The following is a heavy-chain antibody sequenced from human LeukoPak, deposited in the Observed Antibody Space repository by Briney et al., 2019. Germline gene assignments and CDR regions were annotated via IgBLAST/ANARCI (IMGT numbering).Heavy chain of an antibody. J-gene: IGHJ5*02. CDR2: ISSNGGST. D-gene: IGHD6-13*01. Sequence: GGSLRLSCSASGFTFSSDAMHWVRQAPGQGLEYVSGISSNGGSTYYADSVKGRFTISRDNSKNTLYLQMSSLRPEDTAVYYCLKGGSTTWSCFDPWGQGTLVTVSS. CDR1: GFTFSSDA. CDR3: LKGGSTTWSCFDP. V-gene: IGHV3-64D*09.